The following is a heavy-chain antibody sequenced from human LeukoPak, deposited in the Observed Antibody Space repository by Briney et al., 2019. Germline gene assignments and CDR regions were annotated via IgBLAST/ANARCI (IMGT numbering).Heavy chain of an antibody. J-gene: IGHJ4*02. V-gene: IGHV3-7*01. D-gene: IGHD2-15*01. CDR3: AAGRGWLIHY. CDR2: IKQDGSEK. CDR1: GFPFSGYG. Sequence: GGSLRLSWAASGFPFSGYGMNWVRQAQGKGLEWVANIKQDGSEKKYVDSVKGRFTISRDNTQNSLYLQMNNLRVEDTAVYYCAAGRGWLIHYWGQGTLVTASS.